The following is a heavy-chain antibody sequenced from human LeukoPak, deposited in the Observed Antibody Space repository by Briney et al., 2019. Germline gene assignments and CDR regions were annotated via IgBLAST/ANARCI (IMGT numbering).Heavy chain of an antibody. CDR3: ARDPAIAAAGGGLDY. Sequence: ASVKVSCKASGYTFTSYYMHWVRQAPGQGLEWMGIINPSGGSTSYAQKFQGGVTMTRDMSTSTVYMELSSLRSEDTAVYYCARDPAIAAAGGGLDYWGQGTLVTVSS. CDR2: INPSGGST. D-gene: IGHD6-13*01. V-gene: IGHV1-46*01. CDR1: GYTFTSYY. J-gene: IGHJ4*02.